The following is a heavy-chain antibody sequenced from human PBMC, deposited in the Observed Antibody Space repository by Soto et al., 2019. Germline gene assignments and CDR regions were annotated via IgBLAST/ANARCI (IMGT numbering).Heavy chain of an antibody. CDR1: GGSISSYY. D-gene: IGHD3-9*01. Sequence: PSETLSLTCTVSGGSISSYYWSWIRQPPGKGLEWIGYIYYSGSTNYNPSLKSRVTIAVDTSKNQFSLKLSSVTAADTAVYYCARGPGTGYPFHCDYWGQGTMVTLSS. CDR2: IYYSGST. V-gene: IGHV4-59*01. CDR3: ARGPGTGYPFHCDY. J-gene: IGHJ4*02.